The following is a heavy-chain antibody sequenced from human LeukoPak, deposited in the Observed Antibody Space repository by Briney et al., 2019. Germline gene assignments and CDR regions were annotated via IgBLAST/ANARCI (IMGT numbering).Heavy chain of an antibody. Sequence: GGSLRLSCAASGFTFSSYWMNWVRQAPGKGLVWVSRIASDGSSTTYADSVKGRFSISRDNAKNTLYLQMNSPRVEDTAVYYCARGRPHGNDYWGQGTLVTVSS. J-gene: IGHJ4*02. V-gene: IGHV3-74*01. CDR2: IASDGSST. CDR3: ARGRPHGNDY. CDR1: GFTFSSYW. D-gene: IGHD4-23*01.